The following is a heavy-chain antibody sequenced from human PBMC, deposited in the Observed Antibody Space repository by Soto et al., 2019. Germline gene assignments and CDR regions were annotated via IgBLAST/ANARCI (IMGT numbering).Heavy chain of an antibody. CDR3: ARDDWSYGVPIDY. D-gene: IGHD5-18*01. CDR1: GFNFDNV. CDR2: ISGSGSRR. V-gene: IGHV3-23*01. J-gene: IGHJ4*02. Sequence: VGSLRLSCAASGFNFDNVMTWVRQAPGKGLDWVSTISGSGSRRYYADSVKGRFTVSRDNSKNTLYLQMNSLRVDDTAVYYCARDDWSYGVPIDYWGQGTLVTVSS.